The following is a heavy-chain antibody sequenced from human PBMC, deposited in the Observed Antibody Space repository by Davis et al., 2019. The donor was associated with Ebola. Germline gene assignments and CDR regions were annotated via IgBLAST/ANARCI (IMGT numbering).Heavy chain of an antibody. CDR1: GFTFSSYW. D-gene: IGHD3-9*01. CDR2: IKQDGSEK. J-gene: IGHJ6*02. CDR3: ARETEDDILTGYGMDV. V-gene: IGHV3-7*01. Sequence: GESLKISCAASGFTFSSYWMSWVRQAPGKGLEWVANIKQDGSEKYYVDSVKGRFTISRDNAKNSLYLQMNSLRAEDTAVYYCARETEDDILTGYGMDVWGQGTTVTVSS.